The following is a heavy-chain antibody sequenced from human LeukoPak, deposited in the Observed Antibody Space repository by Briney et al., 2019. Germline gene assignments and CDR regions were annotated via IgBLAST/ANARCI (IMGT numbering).Heavy chain of an antibody. J-gene: IGHJ4*02. CDR1: GFNFSSYW. D-gene: IGHD3-10*01. CDR3: ARDRRGPFDY. CDR2: IKQDGSEK. Sequence: GGSLRLSCAASGFNFSSYWMTWVRQAPGKGLEWVANIKQDGSEKYYVDSLKGRFTIPRDNAKNSLYLQMNSLRADDTGVYYCARDRRGPFDYWGQGTLVTVSS. V-gene: IGHV3-7*03.